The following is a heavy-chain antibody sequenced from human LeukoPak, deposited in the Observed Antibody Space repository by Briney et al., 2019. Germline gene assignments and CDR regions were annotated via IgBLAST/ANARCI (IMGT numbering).Heavy chain of an antibody. Sequence: GGSLRLSCAASGFTFGDYYMSWIRQAPGKGLEWVSYISRSGSTIYYADSVKGGFTISRDNAKNSLYLQMNSLRAEDTAVYYCVRDLWGWGYSYGYTDYWGQGTLVTVSS. CDR2: ISRSGSTI. CDR1: GFTFGDYY. D-gene: IGHD5-18*01. J-gene: IGHJ4*02. V-gene: IGHV3-11*01. CDR3: VRDLWGWGYSYGYTDY.